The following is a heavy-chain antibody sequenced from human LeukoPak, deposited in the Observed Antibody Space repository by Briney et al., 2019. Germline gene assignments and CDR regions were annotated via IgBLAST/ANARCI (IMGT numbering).Heavy chain of an antibody. J-gene: IGHJ4*02. Sequence: GGSLRLSCAASGFTFSSYAMSWVRQAPGKGLEWVSAISGSGGSTYYADSVKGRFTISRDNSKNTLYLQMNSLKTEDTAVYYCTRVYYDSSGYYCPSYFDYWGQGTLVTVSS. CDR1: GFTFSSYA. V-gene: IGHV3-23*01. D-gene: IGHD3-22*01. CDR3: TRVYYDSSGYYCPSYFDY. CDR2: ISGSGGST.